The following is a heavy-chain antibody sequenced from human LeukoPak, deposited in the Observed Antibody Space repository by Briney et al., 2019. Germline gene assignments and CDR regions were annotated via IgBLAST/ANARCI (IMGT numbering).Heavy chain of an antibody. J-gene: IGHJ1*01. CDR2: IIPIFGTA. D-gene: IGHD2-21*02. CDR3: ATKGGCGGDCYSSGYFQH. Sequence: ASVKVSCKASGGTSSSYATSWVRQAPGQGLGWMGGIIPIFGTANYAQKFQGRVTITADESTSTAYMELSSLRSEDTAVYYCATKGGCGGDCYSSGYFQHWGQGTLVTVSS. CDR1: GGTSSSYA. V-gene: IGHV1-69*01.